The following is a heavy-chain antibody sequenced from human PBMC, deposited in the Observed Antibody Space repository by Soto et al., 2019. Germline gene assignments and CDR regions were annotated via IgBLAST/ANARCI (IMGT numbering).Heavy chain of an antibody. J-gene: IGHJ3*02. CDR2: ISSSSSYI. D-gene: IGHD3-10*01. V-gene: IGHV3-21*01. CDR3: TRDPDSDDAFDI. Sequence: PGGSLRLSCAASGFTFSSYSMNWVRQAPGKGLEWVSSISSSSSYIYYADSVKGRFTISRDNAKNSLYLQMNSLRAEDTAVYYCTRDPDSDDAFDIWGQGTMVTVSS. CDR1: GFTFSSYS.